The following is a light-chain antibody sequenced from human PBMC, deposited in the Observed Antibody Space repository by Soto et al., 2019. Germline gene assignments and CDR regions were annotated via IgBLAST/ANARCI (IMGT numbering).Light chain of an antibody. Sequence: DIQMTQSPSSLSASVGDRVTITCRASQGISTYLNWYQQKPRKAPKLPIYAASSLQSGVPSRFSGSGSETDFTLTISSLQPEHSATYSCQQSYSTTWTFGQGTKVDIK. CDR1: QGISTY. CDR3: QQSYSTTWT. V-gene: IGKV1-39*01. J-gene: IGKJ1*01. CDR2: AAS.